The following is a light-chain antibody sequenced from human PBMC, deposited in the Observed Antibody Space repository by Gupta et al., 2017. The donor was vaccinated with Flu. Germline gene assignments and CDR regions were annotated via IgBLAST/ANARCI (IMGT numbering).Light chain of an antibody. V-gene: IGKV2-28*01. CDR1: QSLQHSNGNNY. CDR3: WQVLQPPRT. CDR2: LGS. J-gene: IGKJ1*01. Sequence: DSVMTQSPLSLAVTPGEPASSSCRSSQSLQHSNGNNYLDWNMQKPGQSPQLLIYLGSNRASGVPVTFSGSGSGSEFTLKISIVEAEAVGIYFCWQVLQPPRTFGQGTKVEIK.